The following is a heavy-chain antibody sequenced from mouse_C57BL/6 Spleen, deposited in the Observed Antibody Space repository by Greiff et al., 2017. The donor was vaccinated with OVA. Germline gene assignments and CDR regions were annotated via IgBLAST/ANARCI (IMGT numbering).Heavy chain of an antibody. CDR1: GYTFTDYN. Sequence: VQLKQSGPELVKPGASVKIPCKASGYTFTDYNMDWVKQSHGKSLEWIGDINPNNGGTIYNQKFKGKATLTVDKSSSTAYMELRSLTSEDTAVYYCARRIYYDYGGFAYWGQGTLVTVSA. J-gene: IGHJ3*01. V-gene: IGHV1-18*01. CDR2: INPNNGGT. CDR3: ARRIYYDYGGFAY. D-gene: IGHD2-4*01.